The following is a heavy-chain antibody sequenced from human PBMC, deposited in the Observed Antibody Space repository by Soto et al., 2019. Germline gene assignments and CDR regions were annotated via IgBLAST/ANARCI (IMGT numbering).Heavy chain of an antibody. CDR3: ARDWRTSSSSPYGMDV. D-gene: IGHD6-6*01. CDR1: GYTFTSYG. J-gene: IGHJ6*02. CDR2: ISAYNGNT. Sequence: QVQLVQSGAEVKKPGASVKVSCKASGYTFTSYGISWVRQAPGQGLEWMGWISAYNGNTNYAQKLQGRVTMTTDTXTXXAYMELRSLRSDDTAVYYCARDWRTSSSSPYGMDVWGQGTTVTVSS. V-gene: IGHV1-18*01.